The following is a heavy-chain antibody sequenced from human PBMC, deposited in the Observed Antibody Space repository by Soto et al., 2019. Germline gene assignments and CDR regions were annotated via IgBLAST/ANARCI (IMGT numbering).Heavy chain of an antibody. V-gene: IGHV3-33*01. D-gene: IGHD2-21*02. CDR1: GFTFSSYG. CDR2: IWYDGSNK. CDR3: AGDRFCGGDFFPHFFFFGMDV. Sequence: GGSLRLSCAASGFTFSSYGMHWVRQAPGKGLEWVAVIWYDGSNKYYADSVKGRFTISRDNSKNTLYLQMNSLRAEDTAVLLLAGDRFCGGDFFPHFFFFGMDVLGQGTPVTVSS. J-gene: IGHJ6*02.